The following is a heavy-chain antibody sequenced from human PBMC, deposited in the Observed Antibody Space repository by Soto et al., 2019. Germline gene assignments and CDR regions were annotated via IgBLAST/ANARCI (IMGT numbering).Heavy chain of an antibody. Sequence: QVQLVQSGAEVKKPGASVKVSCKASGYTFTSYGISWVRQAPGQGLKWMGWISAYNGNTNYAQKLQGRVTMTTDTSTSTAYMELRSLRSDDTAVYYCAKTTMVRGVTTNWFDPWGQGTLVTVSS. V-gene: IGHV1-18*01. CDR2: ISAYNGNT. CDR3: AKTTMVRGVTTNWFDP. CDR1: GYTFTSYG. D-gene: IGHD3-10*01. J-gene: IGHJ5*02.